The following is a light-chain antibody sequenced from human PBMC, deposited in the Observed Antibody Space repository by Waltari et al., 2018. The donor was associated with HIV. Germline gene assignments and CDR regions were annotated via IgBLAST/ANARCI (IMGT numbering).Light chain of an antibody. V-gene: IGLV1-40*01. CDR3: QSYDNTVNGWV. CDR1: TPHIGTPSH. J-gene: IGLJ3*02. CDR2: GNT. Sequence: QSVLTQPPPVSGAPGQNATAPPPRSTPHIGTPSHVHSYQFLPGEVPKLLIYGNTSRPAGVPGRFSGSSSGTSASLAITGLQPADEADYYCQSYDNTVNGWVFGGGTRVTV.